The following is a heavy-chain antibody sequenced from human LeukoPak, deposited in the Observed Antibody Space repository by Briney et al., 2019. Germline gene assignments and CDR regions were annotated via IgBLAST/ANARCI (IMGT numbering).Heavy chain of an antibody. D-gene: IGHD3-10*01. Sequence: SETLSLTCAVYGGSFSGYYWSWIRQPPGKGLEWIGEINHSGSTNYNPSLKSRVTISVDTSKNQFSLKLSSVTAADTAIYYCARDAKYYYGSRTFFFYEYWGQGTLLTVSS. J-gene: IGHJ4*02. V-gene: IGHV4-34*01. CDR1: GGSFSGYY. CDR2: INHSGST. CDR3: ARDAKYYYGSRTFFFYEY.